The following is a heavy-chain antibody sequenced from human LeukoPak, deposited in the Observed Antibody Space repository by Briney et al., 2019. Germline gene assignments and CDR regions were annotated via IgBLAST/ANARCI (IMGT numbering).Heavy chain of an antibody. CDR2: ISPSGSTI. V-gene: IGHV3-11*04. CDR3: ARVAYSSSWSVEYYFDY. J-gene: IGHJ4*02. D-gene: IGHD6-13*01. CDR1: GFTFYDYF. Sequence: GGSLRLSCAASGFTFYDYFMTWIRQSPGKGLEWVSYISPSGSTIYYAEPVKGRFTVSRDNAKKSLYLQINSLRAEDTATYYCARVAYSSSWSVEYYFDYWGQGTLVSVSS.